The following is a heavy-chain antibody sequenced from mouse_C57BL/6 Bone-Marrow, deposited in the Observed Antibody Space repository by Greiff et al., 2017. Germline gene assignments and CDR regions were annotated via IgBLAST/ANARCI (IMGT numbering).Heavy chain of an antibody. V-gene: IGHV5-9-1*02. D-gene: IGHD1-1*01. CDR3: TREHYYYGSSYYWYFDV. CDR1: GFTFSSYA. CDR2: ISSGGDYI. J-gene: IGHJ1*03. Sequence: EVKLMESGEGLVKPGGSLKLSCAASGFTFSSYAMSWVRQTPEKRLEWVAYISSGGDYIYYADTVKGRFTISRDNARNTLYLQMSSLKSEDTAMYYCTREHYYYGSSYYWYFDVWGTGTTVTGSS.